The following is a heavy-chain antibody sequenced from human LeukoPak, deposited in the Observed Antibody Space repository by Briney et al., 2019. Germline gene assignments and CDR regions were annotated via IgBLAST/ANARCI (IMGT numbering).Heavy chain of an antibody. V-gene: IGHV1-69*13. J-gene: IGHJ4*02. CDR3: ARKIGVTTGPFDY. D-gene: IGHD2-21*02. CDR2: IIPIFASA. CDR1: GGTFSSYA. Sequence: SVKVSCKASGGTFSSYAISWVRQAPGQGLEWMGGIIPIFASAKYAQKFQGRVTITADGSTSTVYMELGSLRYDDTAVYYCARKIGVTTGPFDYWGQGTLVTVSS.